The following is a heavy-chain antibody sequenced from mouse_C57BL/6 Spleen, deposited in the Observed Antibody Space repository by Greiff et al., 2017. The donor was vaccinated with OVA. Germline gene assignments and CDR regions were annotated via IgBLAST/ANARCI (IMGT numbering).Heavy chain of an antibody. CDR3: ALYYYGSSPFAY. D-gene: IGHD1-1*01. J-gene: IGHJ3*01. CDR1: GYSITSGYY. Sequence: VQLKESGPGLVKPSQSLSLTCSVTGYSITSGYYWNWIRQFPGNKLEWMGYISYDGSNNYNPSLKNRISITRDTSKNQFFLKLNSVTTEDTATYDCALYYYGSSPFAYWGQGTLVTVSA. V-gene: IGHV3-6*01. CDR2: ISYDGSN.